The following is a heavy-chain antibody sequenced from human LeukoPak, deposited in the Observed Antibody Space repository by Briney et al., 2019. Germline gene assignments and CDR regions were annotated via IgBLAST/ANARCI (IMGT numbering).Heavy chain of an antibody. J-gene: IGHJ4*02. Sequence: SETLSLTCTVSGGSLRSTDYYWGWVRQPPGKGLEWLGSIYYSGSTYYNPSLKSRVTISVDTSKNQFSLKLSSVTAADTAVYYCTRTLYDILTASYFGSSQLFDTWGQGTLVTASS. D-gene: IGHD3-9*01. CDR1: GGSLRSTDYY. CDR3: TRTLYDILTASYFGSSQLFDT. V-gene: IGHV4-39*01. CDR2: IYYSGST.